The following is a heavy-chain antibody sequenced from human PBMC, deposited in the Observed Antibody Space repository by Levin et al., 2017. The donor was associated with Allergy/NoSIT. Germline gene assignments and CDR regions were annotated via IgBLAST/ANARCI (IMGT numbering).Heavy chain of an antibody. V-gene: IGHV4-30-2*01. D-gene: IGHD3-22*01. J-gene: IGHJ4*02. CDR3: ARGGGYYDSSGYYFDY. Sequence: TSETLSLTCAVSGGSISSGGYSWGWIRQPPGKGLEWIGYIYHSGSTYYNPSLKSRVTMSVDRSKTQFSLKLTSVTAADTAVYYCARGGGYYDSSGYYFDYWGQGTLVTVSS. CDR1: GGSISSGGYS. CDR2: IYHSGST.